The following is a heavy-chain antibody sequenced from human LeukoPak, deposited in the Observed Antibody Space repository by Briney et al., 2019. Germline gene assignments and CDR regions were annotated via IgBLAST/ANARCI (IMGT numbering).Heavy chain of an antibody. Sequence: ASVKLSCKASGGTFSSYTISWVRQAPGQGLEWTGRIIPILGIANYAQKFKGRVTITADKSTSTAYMELSSLRSEDTAVYYCARSLTPGGFDYWGQGTLVTVSS. CDR1: GGTFSSYT. CDR2: IIPILGIA. D-gene: IGHD1-1*01. J-gene: IGHJ4*02. CDR3: ARSLTPGGFDY. V-gene: IGHV1-69*02.